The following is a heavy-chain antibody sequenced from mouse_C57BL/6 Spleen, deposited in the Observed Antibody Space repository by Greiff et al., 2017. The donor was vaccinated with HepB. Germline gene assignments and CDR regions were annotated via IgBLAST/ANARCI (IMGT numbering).Heavy chain of an antibody. J-gene: IGHJ2*01. CDR2: IYPGDGDT. V-gene: IGHV1-82*01. CDR3: ARSDSYVDY. CDR1: GYAFSSSW. Sequence: VQLQQSGPELVKPGASVKISCKASGYAFSSSWMNWVKQRPGKGLEWIGRIYPGDGDTNYNGKFKGKATLTADKSYSTGYMQLSSLTAEDSAVYFCARSDSYVDYWGQGTTLTVSS.